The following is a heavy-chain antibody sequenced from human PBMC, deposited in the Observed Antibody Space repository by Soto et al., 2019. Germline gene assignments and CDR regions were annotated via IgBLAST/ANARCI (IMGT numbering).Heavy chain of an antibody. V-gene: IGHV1-69*01. CDR3: ASRPRNGYNR. J-gene: IGHJ1*01. CDR2: IIPIFNTP. Sequence: QVQLVQSGAELKKPGSSVKVSCKSSGGSFSNSAVTWVRQAPGQGLEWMGGIIPIFNTPNYAQKFQGRVAFTADDSTPTAYMELTSLTSEDTAVYYCASRPRNGYNRWGQGTLVTVSS. D-gene: IGHD5-12*01. CDR1: GGSFSNSA.